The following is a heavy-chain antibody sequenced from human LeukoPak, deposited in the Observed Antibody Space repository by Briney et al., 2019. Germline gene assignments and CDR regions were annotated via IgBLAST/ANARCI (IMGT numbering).Heavy chain of an antibody. D-gene: IGHD6-19*01. Sequence: PGGSLRLSCTASGFTFGDYAMNWVRQAPGKGLEWVGFIRSKAYGGTTEYAASVKGRFTISRDDSKTIAYLQMNSLKTEDTAVYFCTRVGHSSGWYNWFDPWGQGTLVAVSS. CDR2: IRSKAYGGTT. CDR3: TRVGHSSGWYNWFDP. J-gene: IGHJ5*02. CDR1: GFTFGDYA. V-gene: IGHV3-49*04.